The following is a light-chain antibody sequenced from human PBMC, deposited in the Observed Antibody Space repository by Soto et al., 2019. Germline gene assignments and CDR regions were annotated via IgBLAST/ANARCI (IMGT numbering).Light chain of an antibody. J-gene: IGLJ2*01. CDR3: AAWDDSLDGVL. Sequence: QLVLTQPPAASGTPGQRVTISCSGSSSNIGSNSVSWCQQLPGTAPKLLIYKNNQRPSGVPDRFSGSKSGTSASLAISGLQSEDEADYYCAAWDDSLDGVLFGGGTKLTVL. V-gene: IGLV1-44*01. CDR1: SSNIGSNS. CDR2: KNN.